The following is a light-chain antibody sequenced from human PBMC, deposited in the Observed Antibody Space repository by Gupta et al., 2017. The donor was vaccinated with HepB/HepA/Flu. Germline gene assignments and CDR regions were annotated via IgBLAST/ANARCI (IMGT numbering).Light chain of an antibody. Sequence: SSALTQDPAVSVDLGQTVRITCQGDSLRTYYANWYQWKPGQAPVIVIYDKNRRPSGIPDRFSGSISGNTASLTITGAQAEDEADYYCNSRDSSGNYVFGSGTKVTVL. CDR3: NSRDSSGNYV. CDR2: DKN. J-gene: IGLJ1*01. V-gene: IGLV3-19*01. CDR1: SLRTYY.